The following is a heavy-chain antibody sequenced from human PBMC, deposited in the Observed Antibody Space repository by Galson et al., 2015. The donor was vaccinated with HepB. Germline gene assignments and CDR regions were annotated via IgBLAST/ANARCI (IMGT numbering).Heavy chain of an antibody. CDR3: AREVYAVELDYYYYYGMDV. CDR1: GFTFSSYW. J-gene: IGHJ6*02. Sequence: SLRLSCAASGFTFSSYWMSWVRQAPGKGLEWVANIKQDGSEKYYVDSVKGRFTISRDNAKNSLYLQMNSLRAEDTAVYYCAREVYAVELDYYYYYGMDVWGQGTTVTVSS. D-gene: IGHD2/OR15-2a*01. CDR2: IKQDGSEK. V-gene: IGHV3-7*03.